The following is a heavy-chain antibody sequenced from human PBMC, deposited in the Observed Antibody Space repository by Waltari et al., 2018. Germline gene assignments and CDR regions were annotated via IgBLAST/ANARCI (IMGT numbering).Heavy chain of an antibody. CDR3: ARGDYGDLYYFDY. V-gene: IGHV1-2*02. Sequence: QVQLVQSGAEVKKPGASVKVSCKASGYTFTGYYMHWVRQAPGQALEWMGWINPNRGGTNYAQQFKGRVTMTRDTTISTAYMELSRLRSDDTSVYYCARGDYGDLYYFDYWGQGTLVTVSS. D-gene: IGHD4-17*01. CDR2: INPNRGGT. CDR1: GYTFTGYY. J-gene: IGHJ4*02.